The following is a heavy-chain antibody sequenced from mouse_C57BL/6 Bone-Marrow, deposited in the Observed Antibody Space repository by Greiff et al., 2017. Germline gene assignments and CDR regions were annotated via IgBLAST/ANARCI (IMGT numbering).Heavy chain of an antibody. CDR3: ARDRDGYYAMDY. J-gene: IGHJ4*01. V-gene: IGHV5-16*01. CDR2: INYDGSST. CDR1: GFTFSDYY. Sequence: EVQVVESAGGLVQPGSSMKLSCTASGFTFSDYYMAWVRQVPEKGLEWVANINYDGSSTYYLDSLKSRFIISRDNAKNILYLQMSSLKSEDTATYYCARDRDGYYAMDYWGQGTSVTVSS. D-gene: IGHD2-3*01.